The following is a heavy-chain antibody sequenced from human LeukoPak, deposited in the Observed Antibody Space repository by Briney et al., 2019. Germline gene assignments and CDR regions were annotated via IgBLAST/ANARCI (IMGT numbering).Heavy chain of an antibody. V-gene: IGHV4-39*07. D-gene: IGHD6-25*01. Sequence: PSETLSLTCTVSGGSFSSSSFYWAWIRQPPGKGLEWIGSVYYSGSTYYRPSLKSRVTISVDTSKPQFSLRLSSVTAADTAVYFCVRQVGYNSGCHYFDYWGQGTLVTVSS. CDR1: GGSFSSSSFY. J-gene: IGHJ4*02. CDR2: VYYSGST. CDR3: VRQVGYNSGCHYFDY.